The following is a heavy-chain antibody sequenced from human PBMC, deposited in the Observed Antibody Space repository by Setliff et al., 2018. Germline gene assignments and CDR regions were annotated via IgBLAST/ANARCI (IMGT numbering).Heavy chain of an antibody. CDR1: GGSISSGGYY. J-gene: IGHJ6*03. Sequence: SETLSLTCTVSGGSISSGGYYWSWIRQHPGKGLEWIGYIYYRGTTYSNASLASRLTMSVDTSKNQFSLRLTSVTAADTAVYYCARVSGFLYVDVWGKGTTVTVSS. CDR2: IYYRGTT. CDR3: ARVSGFLYVDV. V-gene: IGHV4-31*03. D-gene: IGHD3-3*01.